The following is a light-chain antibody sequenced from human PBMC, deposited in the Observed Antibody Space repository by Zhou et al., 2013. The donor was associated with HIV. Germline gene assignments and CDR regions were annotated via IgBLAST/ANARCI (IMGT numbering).Light chain of an antibody. V-gene: IGKV3-20*01. Sequence: LAPRGRATLSCRASQSVSSYLAWYQQKPGQAPRLLVYGASTRATGIPDRFTGSGSGTDFTLTFTTLGPEDSAVYYCQQYASSPQTFGQGTKVEIK. CDR1: QSVSSY. CDR3: QQYASSPQT. CDR2: GAS. J-gene: IGKJ2*01.